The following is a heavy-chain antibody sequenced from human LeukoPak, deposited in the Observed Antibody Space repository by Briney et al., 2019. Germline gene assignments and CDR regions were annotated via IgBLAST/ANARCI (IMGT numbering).Heavy chain of an antibody. J-gene: IGHJ4*02. CDR1: GGSISNHF. CDR2: IYYSGST. CDR3: ARGRWGSGHYHYLDY. D-gene: IGHD3-22*01. V-gene: IGHV4-59*11. Sequence: SETLSLTCTVPGGSISNHFWSWIRQPPGKGLGWIGYIYYSGSTNYNPSLKSRVTISVDKSKNQFSLNLSSVTAADTAVYYCARGRWGSGHYHYLDYWGQGTLVTVSS.